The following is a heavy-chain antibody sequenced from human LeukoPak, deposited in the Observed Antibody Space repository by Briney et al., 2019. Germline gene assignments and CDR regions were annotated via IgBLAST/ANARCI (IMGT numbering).Heavy chain of an antibody. CDR1: EFTFSNYA. CDR3: VKGVRMGVTGAFDI. Sequence: QSGRSLRLSCAASEFTFSNYAMSWVRQAPGKGLEWVSGSTGTGYSTYYADSVKGRFTISRDNSKNTLYLQMNSLRAEDTAVYYCVKGVRMGVTGAFDIWGQGTMVTVSS. V-gene: IGHV3-23*01. D-gene: IGHD1-26*01. J-gene: IGHJ3*02. CDR2: STGTGYST.